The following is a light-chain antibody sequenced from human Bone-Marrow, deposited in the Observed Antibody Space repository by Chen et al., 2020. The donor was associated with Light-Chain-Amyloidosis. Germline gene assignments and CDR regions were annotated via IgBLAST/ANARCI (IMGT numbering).Light chain of an antibody. Sequence: EMVLTQSPCTLSLSPGERATLSCRASQSISSSHLSWYQQKPGQAPRLVIYGASTRATGTPDRFSGSGSGTDFTLRISRLEPEDSAVYFCLQYGTSPPRPFGQGTTVEIK. J-gene: IGKJ1*01. V-gene: IGKV3-20*01. CDR2: GAS. CDR1: QSISSSH. CDR3: LQYGTSPPRP.